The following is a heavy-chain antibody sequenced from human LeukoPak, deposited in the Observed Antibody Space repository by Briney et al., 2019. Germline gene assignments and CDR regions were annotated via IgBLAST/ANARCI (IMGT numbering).Heavy chain of an antibody. CDR2: IYYSGSS. V-gene: IGHV4-39*07. CDR3: AREGTSTYYYDSSGYYRNWFDP. D-gene: IGHD3-22*01. J-gene: IGHJ5*02. CDR1: GGSISSVTYY. Sequence: SETLSLTCTVSGGSISSVTYYWGWIRQPPGKGLEWIGSIYYSGSSHYNPSLKSRITISVDTSKNQFSLKLSSVTAADTAVYYCAREGTSTYYYDSSGYYRNWFDPWGQGTLVTVSS.